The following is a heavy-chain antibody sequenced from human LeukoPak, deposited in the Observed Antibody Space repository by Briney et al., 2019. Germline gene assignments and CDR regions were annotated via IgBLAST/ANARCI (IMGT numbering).Heavy chain of an antibody. CDR1: GFTLGSHD. D-gene: IGHD5-18*01. V-gene: IGHV3-13*01. Sequence: GGSLRLSCTASGFTLGSHDMHWVRQIPGQGLGGAAAVSSGFHAFFADSVQGRFTVSREDARNSLYLQMNSLRAGDTAVYYCVREARGYHYTYFDYWGQGTLVTVSS. CDR3: VREARGYHYTYFDY. J-gene: IGHJ4*02. CDR2: VSSGFHA.